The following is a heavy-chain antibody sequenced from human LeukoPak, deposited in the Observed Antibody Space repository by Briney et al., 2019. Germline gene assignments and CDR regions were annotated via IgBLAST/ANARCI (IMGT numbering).Heavy chain of an antibody. J-gene: IGHJ6*02. Sequence: TGGSLRLSCAASGFTFDDYAMHWVRQAPGKGLEWVSGISWNSGSIGYADSVKGRFTISRDNAKNSLYLQMNSLRAEDTALYYCAKEGITMVRGVAYYYYYGMDVWGQGTTVTVPS. D-gene: IGHD3-10*01. CDR3: AKEGITMVRGVAYYYYYGMDV. V-gene: IGHV3-9*01. CDR2: ISWNSGSI. CDR1: GFTFDDYA.